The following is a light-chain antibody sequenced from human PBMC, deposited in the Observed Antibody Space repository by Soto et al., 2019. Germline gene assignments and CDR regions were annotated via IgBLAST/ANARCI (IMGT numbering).Light chain of an antibody. CDR1: QSVLHTSGSNF. Sequence: DIVMTQSPLSLAVTPGEPASISCRSNQSVLHTSGSNFVDWYLQKPGQSPQLLIYLGSNRASGVPDKFRGSGSGIDFTLEISRVEAEDVGIYYCMQTLQIPSTFGQGTRLEL. J-gene: IGKJ2*01. V-gene: IGKV2-28*01. CDR3: MQTLQIPST. CDR2: LGS.